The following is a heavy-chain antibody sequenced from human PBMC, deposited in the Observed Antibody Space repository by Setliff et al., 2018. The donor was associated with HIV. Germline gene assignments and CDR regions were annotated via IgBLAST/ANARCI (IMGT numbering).Heavy chain of an antibody. J-gene: IGHJ4*02. CDR1: DDPISSYY. Sequence: KPSETLSLTCYVTDDPISSYYWSWVRQPAGKGLEWIGRLYVSGDTNYNPSLKSRVTLSADTSKNQLSLSLTSVTAADTAVYYCARVRLTMIMMVDYFDQWGQGTLVTVSS. V-gene: IGHV4-4*07. CDR3: ARVRLTMIMMVDYFDQ. D-gene: IGHD3-22*01. CDR2: LYVSGDT.